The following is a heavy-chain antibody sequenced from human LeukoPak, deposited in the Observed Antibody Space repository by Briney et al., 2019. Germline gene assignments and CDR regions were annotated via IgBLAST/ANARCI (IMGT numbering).Heavy chain of an antibody. CDR2: ISSSSSYI. Sequence: GGSLRLSCAASGFTFSSYSMNWVRQAPGKGLEWVSSISSSSSYIYYADSVKGRFTISRDNAKNSLYLQMNSLRAEDTAVYYCVRALYSSTCDAFDIWGQGTMVTVSS. D-gene: IGHD6-13*01. J-gene: IGHJ3*02. CDR3: VRALYSSTCDAFDI. CDR1: GFTFSSYS. V-gene: IGHV3-21*01.